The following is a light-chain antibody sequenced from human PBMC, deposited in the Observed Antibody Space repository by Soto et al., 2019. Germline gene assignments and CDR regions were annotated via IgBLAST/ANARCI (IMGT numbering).Light chain of an antibody. Sequence: QSALTQPASVSGSPGQSITISCTGTSSDVGGYNYVSWYQQHPGKAPKLMIYDVSNRPSGISYRFSGSKSGNTASLTISGLQAEDEADYYCSSYASSNTVMLGGGTKLTVL. CDR3: SSYASSNTVM. V-gene: IGLV2-14*03. CDR2: DVS. J-gene: IGLJ2*01. CDR1: SSDVGGYNY.